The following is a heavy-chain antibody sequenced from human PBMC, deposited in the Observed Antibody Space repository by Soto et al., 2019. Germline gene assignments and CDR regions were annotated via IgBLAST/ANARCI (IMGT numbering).Heavy chain of an antibody. CDR2: IYYSGDT. V-gene: IGHV4-30-4*01. D-gene: IGHD5-12*01. Sequence: SETLSLACTVSGGSISSGDYYWTWIRQPPGKGLEWIGYIYYSGDTFYNPSLKSRVSISVDTSKNQFSLKLSSVTAADTAVYYCARVRGAVGGDIAIDYWGQGTLVTVSS. CDR3: ARVRGAVGGDIAIDY. CDR1: GGSISSGDYY. J-gene: IGHJ4*02.